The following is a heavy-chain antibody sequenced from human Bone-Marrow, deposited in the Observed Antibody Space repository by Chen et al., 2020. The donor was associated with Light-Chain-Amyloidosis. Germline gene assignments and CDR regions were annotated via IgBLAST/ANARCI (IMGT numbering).Heavy chain of an antibody. D-gene: IGHD3-9*01. CDR1: GFSFSSYA. Sequence: EVQLVESGGGLVQPGGSLRLSCAASGFSFSSYAMSWVRPATGKGLEWVATISGSGGSRSYGASVKGRLTISRDNSKNALFLQMNGLRAEDTAVYYCAKDISYDDILPGYPADAFDIWGQGTMVTVSS. V-gene: IGHV3-23*04. CDR2: ISGSGGSR. J-gene: IGHJ3*02. CDR3: AKDISYDDILPGYPADAFDI.